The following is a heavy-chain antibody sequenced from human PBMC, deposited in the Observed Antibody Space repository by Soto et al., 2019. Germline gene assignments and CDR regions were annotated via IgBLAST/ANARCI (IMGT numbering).Heavy chain of an antibody. V-gene: IGHV3-33*01. CDR2: IWNDGSKK. Sequence: QVLLVETGGGVVQPGRSLRLSCAASGFTFRTFGMHWVRQAPGKGLEWVSVIWNDGSKKFYADSVKGRFTISRDNSNNTLYLQMDSLGPEDTAGYYCVTGNQNFFDYWGQGTLVTVSS. CDR1: GFTFRTFG. CDR3: VTGNQNFFDY. D-gene: IGHD1-1*01. J-gene: IGHJ4*02.